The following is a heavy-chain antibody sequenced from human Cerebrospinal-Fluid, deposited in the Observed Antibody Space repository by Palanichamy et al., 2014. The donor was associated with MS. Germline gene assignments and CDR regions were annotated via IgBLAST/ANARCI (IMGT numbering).Heavy chain of an antibody. CDR1: GGSISSGSYY. D-gene: IGHD4-11*01. CDR2: LYSSGST. V-gene: IGHV4-39*01. CDR3: ARSDFSNTVDY. J-gene: IGHJ4*02. Sequence: QLQLQESGPGLVEPSETLSLTCTVSGGSISSGSYYWVWIRQPPGKGLEWIGSLYSSGSTYYNPSLKSRVTISVDTSKNQFSLNLNSVTAADTAVYYCARSDFSNTVDYWGQGTLVTVSS.